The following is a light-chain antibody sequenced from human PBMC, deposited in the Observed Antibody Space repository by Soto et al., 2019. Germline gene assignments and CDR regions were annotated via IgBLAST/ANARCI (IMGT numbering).Light chain of an antibody. CDR2: DTS. CDR1: QGIGDT. CDR3: QQRKSYPLT. V-gene: IGKV3-15*01. J-gene: IGKJ3*01. Sequence: EFVMTQSPATLPVSPGEGVTLSCRASQGIGDTLAWYQHKPGQTPRLLIYDTSTRATGVPARFSGSRSGPDFTLTISNLDPEDFAFYYCQQRKSYPLTFGTGTKVDIK.